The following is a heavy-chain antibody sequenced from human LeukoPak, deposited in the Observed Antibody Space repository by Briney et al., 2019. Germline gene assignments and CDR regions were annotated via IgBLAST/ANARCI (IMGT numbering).Heavy chain of an antibody. Sequence: ASVKVSCKASGYTFTSYYMHWVRQAPGQGLEWMGIINPRGGSTSYAQKFQGRVTMTRDTSTSTVYMELSSLRSDDTAMYYCARGEYSNGYPYRLDSWGQGTLVTVSS. CDR3: ARGEYSNGYPYRLDS. D-gene: IGHD3-16*01. CDR1: GYTFTSYY. V-gene: IGHV1-46*01. CDR2: INPRGGST. J-gene: IGHJ4*02.